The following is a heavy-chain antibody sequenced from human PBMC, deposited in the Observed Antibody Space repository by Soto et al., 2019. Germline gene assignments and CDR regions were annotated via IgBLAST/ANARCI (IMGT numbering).Heavy chain of an antibody. CDR3: AREGYSSSYAYWFDP. V-gene: IGHV1-2*02. CDR1: GYTFTGYY. D-gene: IGHD6-6*01. CDR2: INPNSGGT. J-gene: IGHJ5*02. Sequence: QVQLVQSGAEVKKPGASVKVSCKASGYTFTGYYMHWVRKAPGQGLEWMGWINPNSGGTNYAQKFQGRVTMTRDTSISTAYMELSRLRSDDTAVYYCAREGYSSSYAYWFDPWGQGTLVTVSS.